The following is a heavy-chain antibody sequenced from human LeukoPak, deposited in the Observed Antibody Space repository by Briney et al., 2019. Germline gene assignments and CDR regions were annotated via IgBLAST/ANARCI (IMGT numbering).Heavy chain of an antibody. CDR3: ARGGRYSYGGNWFDP. V-gene: IGHV4-34*01. CDR2: INHSGST. Sequence: SETLSLTCAVYGGSFSGYYRSWIRQPPGKGLEWIGEINHSGSTNYNPSLKSRVTISVDTSKNQFSLKLSSVTAADTAVYYCARGGRYSYGGNWFDPWGQGTLVTVSS. J-gene: IGHJ5*02. D-gene: IGHD5-18*01. CDR1: GGSFSGYY.